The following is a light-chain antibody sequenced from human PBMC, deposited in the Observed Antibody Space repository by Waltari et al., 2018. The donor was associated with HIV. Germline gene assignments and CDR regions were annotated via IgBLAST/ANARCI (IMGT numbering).Light chain of an antibody. CDR1: RSVSSRY. J-gene: IGKJ1*01. CDR3: QQYDVSRT. CDR2: NVS. V-gene: IGKV3-20*01. Sequence: EIVLTQSPATLSLSPGERATLSCRASRSVSSRYLAWYQQKPGQAPRLVIYNVSKRATGIPDRFTGSGSGTDFTLTINSLEPEDFAVYFCQQYDVSRTFGQGTKVEVK.